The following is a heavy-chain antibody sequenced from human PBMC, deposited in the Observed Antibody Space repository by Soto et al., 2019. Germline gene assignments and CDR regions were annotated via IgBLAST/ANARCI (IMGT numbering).Heavy chain of an antibody. CDR2: INVGNGNT. CDR3: ARDLLSDRSTYHKGADC. Sequence: ASVKVSCKASGYTFTSYAIHWVRQAPGQRFEWMGWINVGNGNTRYSQKFQGRLTLTRDTPGNTAYLELNSLISEDTAVYYCARDLLSDRSTYHKGADCWGQGTRVTVSS. D-gene: IGHD3-22*01. V-gene: IGHV1-3*01. J-gene: IGHJ4*02. CDR1: GYTFTSYA.